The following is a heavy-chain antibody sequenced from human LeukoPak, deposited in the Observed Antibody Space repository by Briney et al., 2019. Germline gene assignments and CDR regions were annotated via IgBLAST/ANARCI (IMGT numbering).Heavy chain of an antibody. J-gene: IGHJ5*02. CDR2: IYYSGST. D-gene: IGHD2-2*01. CDR1: GGSISSGDYS. Sequence: SETLSLTCTVSGGSISSGDYSWSWIRQPPGKGLEWIGYIYYSGSTYYNPAIKSRVAISDDTSNTQFSLKLTSVPAANTAVYYCARETPVDCSSTSSSGGGFDPWGQGTLVTVSS. CDR3: ARETPVDCSSTSSSGGGFDP. V-gene: IGHV4-30-4*01.